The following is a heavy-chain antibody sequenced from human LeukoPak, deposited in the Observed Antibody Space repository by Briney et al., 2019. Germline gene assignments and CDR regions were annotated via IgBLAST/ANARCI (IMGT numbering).Heavy chain of an antibody. V-gene: IGHV3-30-3*01. D-gene: IGHD5-18*01. CDR3: AREDGVQLWLPDY. CDR1: GFTFSSYA. CDR2: ILYDGSNK. J-gene: IGHJ4*02. Sequence: PVRSLRLSCAASGFTFSSYAMHWVRQAPGKGLEWVAVILYDGSNKYYADSVKGRSTISRDNSKNTLYLQMNSLRAEDTAVYYCAREDGVQLWLPDYWGQGTLVTVSS.